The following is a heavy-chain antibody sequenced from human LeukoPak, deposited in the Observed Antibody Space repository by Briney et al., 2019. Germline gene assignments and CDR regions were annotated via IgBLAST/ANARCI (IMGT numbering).Heavy chain of an antibody. CDR1: GYTFTSYG. Sequence: ASVKVSCKASGYTFTSYGISWVRQAPGQGLEWMGWISAYNGNTNYAQKLQGRVTMTTDTSTSTAYMELRSLRPDDTAVYYCARDKWDCSSTSCYNYYYYMDVWGKGTTVTVSS. CDR3: ARDKWDCSSTSCYNYYYYMDV. V-gene: IGHV1-18*01. J-gene: IGHJ6*03. D-gene: IGHD2-2*02. CDR2: ISAYNGNT.